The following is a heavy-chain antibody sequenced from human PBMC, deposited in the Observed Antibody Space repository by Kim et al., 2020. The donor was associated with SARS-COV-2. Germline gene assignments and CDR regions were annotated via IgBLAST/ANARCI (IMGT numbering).Heavy chain of an antibody. CDR2: INSGDGYT. V-gene: IGHV1-3*01. J-gene: IGHJ1*01. D-gene: IGHD2-21*01. Sequence: ASVKVSCKASGYIFTTASIHWVRQAPGQGLEWMGRINSGDGYTYYSQRFQDRATITRDTSATTAYMELSSLTSEDTAIYYCARGCCYGLDCSGGGYWGQGTLVTVSS. CDR3: ARGCCYGLDCSGGGY. CDR1: GYIFTTAS.